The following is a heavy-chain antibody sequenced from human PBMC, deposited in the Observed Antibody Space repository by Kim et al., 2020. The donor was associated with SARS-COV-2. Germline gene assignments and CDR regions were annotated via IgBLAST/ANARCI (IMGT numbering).Heavy chain of an antibody. Sequence: GGSLRLSCAASGFAVSSNYMSWVRQAPGKGLEWVSVIHSGGNTYYADSVKGRFTISRDNSNNSLYLHMNNLRAEDTAIFYFARNRGVGAPADWGQGTLVT. J-gene: IGHJ4*01. CDR1: GFAVSSNY. CDR2: IHSGGNT. V-gene: IGHV3-53*01. D-gene: IGHD1-26*01. CDR3: ARNRGVGAPAD.